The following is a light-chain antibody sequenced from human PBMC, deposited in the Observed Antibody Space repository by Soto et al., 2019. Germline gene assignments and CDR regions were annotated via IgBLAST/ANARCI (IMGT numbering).Light chain of an antibody. Sequence: QLVLTQSPSASASLGASVKLTCTLSSAHSSYAIAWHQQQPEKGPRFLMNLNSDGSHSKGDGIPDRFSGSSSGAERYLTISSLQSEDEADYYCQTWGTGIRVFGGGTKLTVL. CDR3: QTWGTGIRV. CDR2: LNSDGSH. V-gene: IGLV4-69*01. CDR1: SAHSSYA. J-gene: IGLJ3*02.